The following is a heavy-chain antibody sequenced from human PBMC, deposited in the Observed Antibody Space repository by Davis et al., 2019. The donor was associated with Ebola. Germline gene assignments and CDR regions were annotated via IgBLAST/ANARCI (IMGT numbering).Heavy chain of an antibody. D-gene: IGHD1-26*01. CDR1: GFTFSSYE. CDR2: ISSSGSTI. V-gene: IGHV3-48*03. Sequence: GGSLRLSCAASGFTFSSYEMNWVRQAPGKGLEWVSYISSSGSTIYYADSVKGRFTISRDNAKNSLYLQMNSLRAEDTAVYYCARDSSLGSPRRPFDYWGQGTLVTVSS. CDR3: ARDSSLGSPRRPFDY. J-gene: IGHJ4*02.